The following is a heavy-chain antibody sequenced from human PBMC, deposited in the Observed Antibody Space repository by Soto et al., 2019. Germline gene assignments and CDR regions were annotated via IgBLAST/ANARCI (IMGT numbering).Heavy chain of an antibody. CDR3: ARAVLDSWSAYYGAFDI. CDR1: GGSISSGGYY. J-gene: IGHJ3*02. Sequence: QVQLQESGPGLVKPSQTLSLTCTVSGGSISSGGYYGSWIRQSPGKGLEWIGYISYNGSTYYNPSLKSRLTISGDTSKNQFSLKLSSVTAADTAVYYCARAVLDSWSAYYGAFDIWGQGTMVTVSS. CDR2: ISYNGST. V-gene: IGHV4-31*03. D-gene: IGHD3-3*01.